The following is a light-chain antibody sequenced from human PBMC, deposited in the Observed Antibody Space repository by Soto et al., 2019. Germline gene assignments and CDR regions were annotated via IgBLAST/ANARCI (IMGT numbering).Light chain of an antibody. CDR1: NIGRKS. J-gene: IGLJ2*01. V-gene: IGLV3-21*02. Sequence: SSALTQPPSVSVAPGQTASITCGGTNIGRKSVHWYQQKPGQAPVVVVYDVRDRPSGIPGRFSGSNSGNTAALTIRRVEAGEEADYYCQLWDSNSDHVVFGGGTKLTVL. CDR3: QLWDSNSDHVV. CDR2: DVR.